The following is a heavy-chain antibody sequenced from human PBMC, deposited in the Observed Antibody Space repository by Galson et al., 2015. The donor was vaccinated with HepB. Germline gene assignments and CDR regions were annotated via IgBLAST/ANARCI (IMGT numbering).Heavy chain of an antibody. J-gene: IGHJ6*03. V-gene: IGHV3-20*01. D-gene: IGHD2-2*01. CDR3: ARASPISGYCSSTSCPRRGNYYYYYYMDV. Sequence: SLRLSCAASGFTFDDYGMSWVRQAPGKGLEWVSGINWNGGSTGYADSVKGRFTISRDNAKNSLYLQMNSLRAEDTALYHCARASPISGYCSSTSCPRRGNYYYYYYMDVWGKGTTVTVSS. CDR2: INWNGGST. CDR1: GFTFDDYG.